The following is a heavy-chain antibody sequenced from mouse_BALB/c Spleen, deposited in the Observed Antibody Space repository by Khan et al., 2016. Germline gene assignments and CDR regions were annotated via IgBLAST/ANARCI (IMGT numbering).Heavy chain of an antibody. V-gene: IGHV1-9*01. CDR1: GYTFSSYW. Sequence: QVQLQQSGAELMKPGASVKISCKATGYTFSSYWIEWVKQRPGHGLEWIGEILPGSGSTNYNEKFKGQATFTADTSSNTAYMQLSSLTSEDSAVYYCARENYRAWFAYWGQGTLVTVSA. CDR3: ARENYRAWFAY. CDR2: ILPGSGST. D-gene: IGHD2-14*01. J-gene: IGHJ3*01.